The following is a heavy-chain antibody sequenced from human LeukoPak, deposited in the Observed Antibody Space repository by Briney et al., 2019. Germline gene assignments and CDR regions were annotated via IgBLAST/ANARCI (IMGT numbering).Heavy chain of an antibody. J-gene: IGHJ4*02. CDR2: IYHSGST. CDR1: GGSISSGGYS. V-gene: IGHV4-30-2*01. Sequence: PSETLSLTCAVSGGSISSGGYSWSWIRQPPGKGLEWIGYIYHSGSTYYNPSLKSRVTISVDRSKNQFSLKLSSVTAADTAVNYCARGGLAADYFDYWGQGTLVTVSS. CDR3: ARGGLAADYFDY. D-gene: IGHD6-13*01.